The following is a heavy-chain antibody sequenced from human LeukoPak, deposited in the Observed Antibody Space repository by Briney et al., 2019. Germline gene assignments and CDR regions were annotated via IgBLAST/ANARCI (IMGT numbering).Heavy chain of an antibody. CDR2: IIPIFGTA. CDR1: GYTFTSYG. CDR3: ARGDVDTAYDY. D-gene: IGHD5-18*01. J-gene: IGHJ4*02. V-gene: IGHV1-69*13. Sequence: GASVKVSCKASGYTFTSYGISWVRQAPGQGLEWMGGIIPIFGTANYAQKFQGRVTITADESTSTAYMELSSLRSEDTAVYYCARGDVDTAYDYWGQGTLVTVSS.